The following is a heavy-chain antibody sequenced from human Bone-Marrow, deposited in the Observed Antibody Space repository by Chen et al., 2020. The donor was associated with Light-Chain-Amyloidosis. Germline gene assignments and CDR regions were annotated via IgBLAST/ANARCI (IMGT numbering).Heavy chain of an antibody. J-gene: IGHJ4*02. CDR3: ARRRDGYNFDY. D-gene: IGHD5-12*01. CDR1: GYTFPNYW. V-gene: IGHV5-51*01. CDR2: IYPDDSDA. Sequence: EVQLEQSGPEVKKPGESLKISCKGPGYTFPNYWIGWVRKIPGKGLEWMGVIYPDDSDARYSPSFEGQVTISADKSITTAYLQWRSLKASDTAMYYCARRRDGYNFDYWGQGTLVTVSS.